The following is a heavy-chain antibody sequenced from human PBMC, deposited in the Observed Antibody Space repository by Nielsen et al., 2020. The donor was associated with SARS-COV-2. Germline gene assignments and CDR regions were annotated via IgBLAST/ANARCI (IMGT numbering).Heavy chain of an antibody. V-gene: IGHV3-30-3*01. CDR1: GFTFSSYA. CDR3: ARGDYGFDY. D-gene: IGHD4-17*01. Sequence: GGSLRLSCAASGFTFSSYAMHWVRQAPGKGLEWVAVISYDGSNKYYADSVKGRFTISRDNAKNSLYLQMNSLRAEDTAVYYCARGDYGFDYWGQGTLVTVSS. J-gene: IGHJ4*02. CDR2: ISYDGSNK.